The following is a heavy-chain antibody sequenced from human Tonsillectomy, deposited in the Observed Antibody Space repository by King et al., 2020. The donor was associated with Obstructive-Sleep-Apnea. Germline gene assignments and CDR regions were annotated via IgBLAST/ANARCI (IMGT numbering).Heavy chain of an antibody. Sequence: VQLQESGPGLVKPSETLSLTCTVSGASISSYYWSWIRQPPGKGLEWIGYIYYSETTNYNPSLKSRVSISLDTSKKQFSLNLSSVTAADTAVYYCAGLKAVTGTGDWFDPWGQGTLVTVSS. CDR3: AGLKAVTGTGDWFDP. CDR2: IYYSETT. J-gene: IGHJ5*02. V-gene: IGHV4-59*08. CDR1: GASISSYY. D-gene: IGHD6-19*01.